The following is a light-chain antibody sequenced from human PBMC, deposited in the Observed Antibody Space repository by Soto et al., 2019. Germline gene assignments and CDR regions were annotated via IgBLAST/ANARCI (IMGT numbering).Light chain of an antibody. J-gene: IGLJ1*01. CDR3: STYAGSHNYV. Sequence: QSALTQPPSASGSPGQSVTLSCTGTSSDVGDYNYVSWYQQHPGKAPKLIIYEVTKRPSGVPDRFSGSKSANTASLTVSGVQAEDEADYNCSTYAGSHNYVFGTGTKVTVL. CDR1: SSDVGDYNY. V-gene: IGLV2-8*01. CDR2: EVT.